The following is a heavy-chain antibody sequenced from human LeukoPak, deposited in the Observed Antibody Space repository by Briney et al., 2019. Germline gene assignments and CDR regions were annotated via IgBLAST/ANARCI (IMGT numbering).Heavy chain of an antibody. CDR3: ARTPDSSSWYFDY. J-gene: IGHJ4*02. CDR2: ISSSGSAI. D-gene: IGHD6-13*01. V-gene: IGHV3-11*04. Sequence: GGSLRLSCVASGFTFSDYYMSWIRQAPGKGLEWLSYISSSGSAIYYADSVKGRFTISRDNAKNSLYLQMNSLRAEDTAVYYCARTPDSSSWYFDYWGQGTLVTVSS. CDR1: GFTFSDYY.